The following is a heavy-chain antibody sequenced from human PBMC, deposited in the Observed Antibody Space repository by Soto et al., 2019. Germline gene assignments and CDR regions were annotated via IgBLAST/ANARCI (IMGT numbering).Heavy chain of an antibody. CDR3: AKEVVYYDSSGYSTGGFDP. D-gene: IGHD3-22*01. J-gene: IGHJ5*02. CDR2: ISGSGGST. CDR1: GFTFSSYS. Sequence: HGGSLRRSCAASGFTFSSYSMSWVRQAPGKGLEWVSAISGSGGSTYYADSVKGRFTISRDNSKNTLYLQMNSLRAEDTAVYYCAKEVVYYDSSGYSTGGFDPWGQGTLVTVSS. V-gene: IGHV3-23*01.